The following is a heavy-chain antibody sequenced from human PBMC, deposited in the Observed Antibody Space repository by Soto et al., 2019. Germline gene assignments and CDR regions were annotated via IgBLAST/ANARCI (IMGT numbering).Heavy chain of an antibody. J-gene: IGHJ5*02. CDR1: GGSFSGYY. V-gene: IGHV4-34*01. D-gene: IGHD6-13*01. CDR2: INHSGST. CDR3: ARGRPPPIAAAGTPNWFDP. Sequence: QVQLQQWGAGLLKPSETLSLTCAVYGGSFSGYYWSWIRQPPGKGLGWMGEINHSGSTNYNPSLKSRVTISVDTSKNQFSLKLSSVTAADTAVYYCARGRPPPIAAAGTPNWFDPWGQGTLVTVSS.